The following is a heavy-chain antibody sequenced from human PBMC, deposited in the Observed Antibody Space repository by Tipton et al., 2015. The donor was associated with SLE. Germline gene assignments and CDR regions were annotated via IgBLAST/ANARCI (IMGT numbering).Heavy chain of an antibody. V-gene: IGHV4-61*02. CDR2: IHSSGST. D-gene: IGHD4-17*01. J-gene: IGHJ6*03. Sequence: TLSLTCTVSGGSISSGDYHWSWIRQPAGKGLEWIGRIHSSGSTNYNPSLKSRVSLSVDTSKNQFSLELSSVTAADTAIYYCARVLSYGDYDFYYFYYMDVWGKGTTVTVSS. CDR3: ARVLSYGDYDFYYFYYMDV. CDR1: GGSISSGDYH.